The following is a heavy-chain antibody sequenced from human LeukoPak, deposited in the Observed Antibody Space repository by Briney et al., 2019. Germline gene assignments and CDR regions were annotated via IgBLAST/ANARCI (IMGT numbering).Heavy chain of an antibody. CDR3: ATHRRSGSGGSENAFEI. V-gene: IGHV4-39*01. CDR1: GDSTSSSTYY. J-gene: IGHJ3*02. D-gene: IGHD5-12*01. CDR2: IYDSGTT. Sequence: SETLSLTCTVSGDSTSSSTYYWDWIRQAPGKGLEWIGNIYDSGTTHYNPSLKSRVTISGDTSKNQFSLKLNSVAAADAAIYYCATHRRSGSGGSENAFEIWGQGTMVTVSS.